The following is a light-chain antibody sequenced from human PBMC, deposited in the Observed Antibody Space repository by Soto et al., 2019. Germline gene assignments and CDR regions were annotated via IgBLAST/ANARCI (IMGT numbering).Light chain of an antibody. V-gene: IGLV4-69*01. CDR1: SGHSSYA. CDR2: LNSDGSH. Sequence: QPVLTQSPSASASLGASVKLTCTLSSGHSSYAIAWHQQQPEKGPRYLMKLNSDGSHSKGDGIPDRFSGSSSGAERYLTISSLQAGDEADYYCQTWGTGPWVFGGGTKPPS. CDR3: QTWGTGPWV. J-gene: IGLJ3*02.